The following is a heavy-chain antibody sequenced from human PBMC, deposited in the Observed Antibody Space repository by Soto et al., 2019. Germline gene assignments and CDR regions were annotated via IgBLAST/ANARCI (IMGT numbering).Heavy chain of an antibody. Sequence: GESLKISCKGSGYSFTSYWIGWVRQMPGKGLEWMGILYPGDSDTRYSPSFQGPVPFSSDKSISTAYLQWSNLKASATAMYYCATFGSFGGLLYNYWGQGTLVTVSS. CDR2: LYPGDSDT. V-gene: IGHV5-51*01. J-gene: IGHJ4*02. CDR1: GYSFTSYW. D-gene: IGHD3-10*01. CDR3: ATFGSFGGLLYNY.